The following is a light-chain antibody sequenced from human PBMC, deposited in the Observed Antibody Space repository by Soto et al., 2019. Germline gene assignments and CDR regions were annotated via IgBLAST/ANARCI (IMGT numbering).Light chain of an antibody. J-gene: IGKJ4*01. CDR2: DAS. Sequence: EIVLTQSPATLSLSPGERAPLSCRASQSVSSYLAWYQQKPGQAPRLLIYDASNRATGIPARFSGSGSGTDFTLTISSLQPDDFATYYCQQYNSVSLLTFGGGTKVDNK. CDR3: QQYNSVSLLT. CDR1: QSVSSY. V-gene: IGKV3-11*01.